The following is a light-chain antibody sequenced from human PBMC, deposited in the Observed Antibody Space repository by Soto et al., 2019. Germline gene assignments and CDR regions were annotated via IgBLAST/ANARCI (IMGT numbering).Light chain of an antibody. CDR2: AAS. Sequence: IQLTQSPSALSASVGDRVTITCRASQGISSYLAWYQQKPGKAPKLLIYAASTLQSGVPSRFSGSGSGTDFTLTISSLQPEDFATYYCQQSYGTPITFGQGTRLEIK. J-gene: IGKJ5*01. CDR1: QGISSY. V-gene: IGKV1-9*01. CDR3: QQSYGTPIT.